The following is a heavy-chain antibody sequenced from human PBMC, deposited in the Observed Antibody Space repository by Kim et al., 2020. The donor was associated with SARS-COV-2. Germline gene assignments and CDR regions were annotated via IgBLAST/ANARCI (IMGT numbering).Heavy chain of an antibody. J-gene: IGHJ4*02. Sequence: STYYNPSLKSRVTISLDTSKNQFSLKLSSVTAADTAVYYCARSRDTYVDSWGQGTLVTVSS. D-gene: IGHD2-21*01. V-gene: IGHV4-31*02. CDR3: ARSRDTYVDS. CDR2: ST.